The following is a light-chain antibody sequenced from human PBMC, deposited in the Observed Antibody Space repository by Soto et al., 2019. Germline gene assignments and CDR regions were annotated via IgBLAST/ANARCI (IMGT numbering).Light chain of an antibody. CDR3: QQLSRYPLT. CDR1: QTIGGW. CDR2: DAS. V-gene: IGKV1-5*01. J-gene: IGKJ4*01. Sequence: DIQMTQSPSTLSASVGDRVTITCRASQTIGGWLAWYQQKPGKAPKLLIYDASSLERGVPSRFSGSGSGTEYTLTISSLQPDDFANYYCQQLSRYPLTFGGGTKVDIK.